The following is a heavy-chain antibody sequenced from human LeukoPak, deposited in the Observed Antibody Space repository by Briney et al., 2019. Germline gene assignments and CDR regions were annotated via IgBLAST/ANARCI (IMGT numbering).Heavy chain of an antibody. V-gene: IGHV3-7*01. CDR1: GFTFGGYW. CDR2: IEQDGYEK. J-gene: IGHJ4*02. CDR3: ARDKIVGPTTLDY. D-gene: IGHD1-26*01. Sequence: PGGSLRLSCAASGFTFGGYWMSWVCQTPEKGLEWVANIEQDGYEKYYVDSVKGRFTISRDNAKNSLYLQMNSLRADDTAIYYCARDKIVGPTTLDYWGQGTLVTVSS.